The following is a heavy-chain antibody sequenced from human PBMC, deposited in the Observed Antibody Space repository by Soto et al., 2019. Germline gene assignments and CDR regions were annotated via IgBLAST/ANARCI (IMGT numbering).Heavy chain of an antibody. D-gene: IGHD6-6*01. CDR1: GFPFSTYA. CDR2: IGGSDGTT. V-gene: IGHV3-23*01. Sequence: PGGSLRLSCAASGFPFSTYAMSWVRQAPGKGLEWVSAIGGSDGTTHYADSVKGRLTISRDNSRNTLYLQINSLRAEDTAVYYCAKEGSTSYAFFDYWGRGTLVTVSS. J-gene: IGHJ4*02. CDR3: AKEGSTSYAFFDY.